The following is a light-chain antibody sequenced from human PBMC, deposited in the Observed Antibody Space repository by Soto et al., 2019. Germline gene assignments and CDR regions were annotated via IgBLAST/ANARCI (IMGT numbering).Light chain of an antibody. Sequence: EIVLTQSPGTLSLSPGERATLSCRASQRVSGNYLTWYQHKPGQTPRLLIYDASTRATGIPDRFSGSGSGTDFTLTISRLEPEDFAVYYCQQYGDSPQTFGQGTKVEIK. CDR2: DAS. V-gene: IGKV3-20*01. CDR1: QRVSGNY. CDR3: QQYGDSPQT. J-gene: IGKJ1*01.